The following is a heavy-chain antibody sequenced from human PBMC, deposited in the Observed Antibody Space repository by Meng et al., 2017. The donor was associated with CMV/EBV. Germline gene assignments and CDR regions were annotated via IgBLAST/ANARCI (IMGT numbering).Heavy chain of an antibody. V-gene: IGHV4-39*07. CDR1: GGSISSSSYY. CDR3: ARGGIAAAGLH. D-gene: IGHD6-13*01. J-gene: IGHJ4*02. Sequence: LQAQESGPGLGKPSETLSPTCTVSGGSISSSSYYWGWIRQPPGKGLEWIGSIYYSGSTYYNPSLKSRVTISVDTSKNQFSLKLSSVTAADTAVYYCARGGIAAAGLHWGQGTLVTVSS. CDR2: IYYSGST.